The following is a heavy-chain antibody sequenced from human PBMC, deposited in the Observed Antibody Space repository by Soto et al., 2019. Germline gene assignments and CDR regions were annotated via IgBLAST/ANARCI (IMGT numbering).Heavy chain of an antibody. J-gene: IGHJ3*01. Sequence: QITLKESGPSLVRPTQTLTLTCTLSGFSLTTTGVGVAWIRRPPGKALEWLALIYWGGDKRYRPSLKTRLAVTSDTSKHRVVLTVTDMDPMDTATYFCARTPPTMCPFDVWGQGTMVTVSS. CDR1: GFSLTTTGVG. CDR3: ARTPPTMCPFDV. V-gene: IGHV2-5*02. D-gene: IGHD3-10*02. CDR2: IYWGGDK.